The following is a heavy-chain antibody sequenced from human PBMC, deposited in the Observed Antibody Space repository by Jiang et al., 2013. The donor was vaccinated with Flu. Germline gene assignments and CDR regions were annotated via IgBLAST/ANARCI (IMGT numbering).Heavy chain of an antibody. J-gene: IGHJ4*02. CDR3: ARDYNWNFDC. V-gene: IGHV6-1*01. CDR2: TYYRSTWSN. D-gene: IGHD1-1*01. Sequence: SLTCAISGDSVSSNGAAWNWFRQSPSRGLEWLGRTYYRSTWSNDYAVSVKSRISISPDTSKNLFSLHLSSVTPDDTAVYYCARDYNWNFDCWGQGTLVTVSS. CDR1: GDSVSSNGAA.